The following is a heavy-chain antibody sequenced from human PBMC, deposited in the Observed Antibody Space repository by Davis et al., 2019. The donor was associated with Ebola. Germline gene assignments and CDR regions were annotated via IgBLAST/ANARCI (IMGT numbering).Heavy chain of an antibody. Sequence: SETLSLTCAVYGGSFSGYYWSWIRQPPGKGLEWIGEINHSGSTNYNPSLKSRVTISVDTSKNQFSLKLSSVTAADTAVYYCARGPTRNIRYFDWLAYWGQGTLVTVSS. CDR2: INHSGST. D-gene: IGHD3-9*01. CDR3: ARGPTRNIRYFDWLAY. CDR1: GGSFSGYY. J-gene: IGHJ4*02. V-gene: IGHV4-34*01.